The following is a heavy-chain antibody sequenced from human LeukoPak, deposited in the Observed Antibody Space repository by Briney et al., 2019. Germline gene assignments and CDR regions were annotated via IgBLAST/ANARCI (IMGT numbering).Heavy chain of an antibody. CDR2: IYYSGST. V-gene: IGHV4-39*01. D-gene: IGHD3-3*01. Sequence: SETLSLTCAVYGGSFSGYYWGWIRQPPGKGLEWIGSIYYSGSTYYNPSLKSRVTISVDTSKNQFSLKLSSVTAADTAVYYCARQGRITIFGVANYGMDVWGQGTTVTVSS. CDR3: ARQGRITIFGVANYGMDV. J-gene: IGHJ6*02. CDR1: GGSFSGYY.